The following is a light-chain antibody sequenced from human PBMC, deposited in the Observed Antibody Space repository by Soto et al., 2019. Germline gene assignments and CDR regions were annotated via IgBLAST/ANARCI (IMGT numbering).Light chain of an antibody. J-gene: IGKJ5*01. Sequence: EIVMTQSPATLSVSPGERATLSCRASQSVRNSLAWYQQKPGQAPRLLIYDASNRATGIPARFSGSGSGTDFTLTISSLEPDDFAVYYCQQRADWPITFGQGTRLEI. CDR3: QQRADWPIT. CDR1: QSVRNS. V-gene: IGKV3-11*01. CDR2: DAS.